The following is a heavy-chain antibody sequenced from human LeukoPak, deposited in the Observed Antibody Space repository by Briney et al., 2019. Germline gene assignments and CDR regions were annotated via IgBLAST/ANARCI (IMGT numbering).Heavy chain of an antibody. CDR3: TSGIGVGDSFDI. CDR1: GFTFSSYW. V-gene: IGHV3-74*01. J-gene: IGHJ3*02. CDR2: INSDARNT. Sequence: GGSLRLSCAASGFTFSSYWMYWVRQAPGKGLVWVSRINSDARNTNYADSVQGRFTISRDNAKNTLYLQMNSLRVEDTAVYYCTSGIGVGDSFDIWGQGTMVTVSS. D-gene: IGHD3-3*01.